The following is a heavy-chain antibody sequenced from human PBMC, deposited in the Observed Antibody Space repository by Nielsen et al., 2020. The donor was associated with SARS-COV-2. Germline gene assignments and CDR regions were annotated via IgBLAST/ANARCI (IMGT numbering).Heavy chain of an antibody. CDR3: ARGLYYDFWSGYLEYYYYYMDV. J-gene: IGHJ6*03. D-gene: IGHD3-3*01. Sequence: WIRQPPGKGLEWVSCISGSSSYIYYADSVKGRFTISRDNAKNSLHLQMNSLRAEDTAVYYCARGLYYDFWSGYLEYYYYYMDVWGKGTTVTVSS. CDR2: ISGSSSYI. V-gene: IGHV3-21*01.